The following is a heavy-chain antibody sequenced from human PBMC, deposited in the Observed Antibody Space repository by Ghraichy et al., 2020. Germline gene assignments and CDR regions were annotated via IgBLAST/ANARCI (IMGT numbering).Heavy chain of an antibody. J-gene: IGHJ4*02. CDR1: GFTFSSYW. CDR2: IKQDGSEK. V-gene: IGHV3-7*01. D-gene: IGHD1-26*01. Sequence: LSLTCAASGFTFSSYWMSWVRQAPGKGLEWVANIKQDGSEKYYVDSVKGRFTISRDNAKNSLYLQMNSLRAEDTAVYYCASVVGRYYFDYWGQGTLVTVSS. CDR3: ASVVGRYYFDY.